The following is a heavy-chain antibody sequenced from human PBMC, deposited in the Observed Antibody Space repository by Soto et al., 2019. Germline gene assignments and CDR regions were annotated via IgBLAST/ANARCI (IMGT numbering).Heavy chain of an antibody. V-gene: IGHV1-69*06. CDR2: IIPIFGTT. D-gene: IGHD3-22*01. Sequence: VASVKVSCKASGGTFGSDAITWVRQAPGQGLEWVGRIIPIFGTTNYAQNLQGRGTISADKSTLTSYMDLQSLTSDDTALYYCARHRTDSGYYTNWLDPWGQGTQVTVSS. CDR3: ARHRTDSGYYTNWLDP. J-gene: IGHJ5*02. CDR1: GGTFGSDA.